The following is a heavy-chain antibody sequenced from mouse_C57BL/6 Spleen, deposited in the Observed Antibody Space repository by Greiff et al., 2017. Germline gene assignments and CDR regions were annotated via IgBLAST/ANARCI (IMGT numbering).Heavy chain of an antibody. V-gene: IGHV1-22*01. CDR1: GYTFTDYN. CDR2: INPNNGGT. D-gene: IGHD1-1*01. Sequence: DVQLQESGPELVKPGASVKMSCKASGYTFTDYNMHWVKQSHGKSLEWIGYINPNNGGTSYHQKFKGQATLTVNKSSSTAYVELRSLTSEDSAVYYCARGGGSGFDYWGQGTTLTVSS. CDR3: ARGGGSGFDY. J-gene: IGHJ2*01.